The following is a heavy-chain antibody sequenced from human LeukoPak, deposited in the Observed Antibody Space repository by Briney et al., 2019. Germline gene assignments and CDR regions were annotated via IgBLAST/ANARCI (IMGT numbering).Heavy chain of an antibody. D-gene: IGHD5-12*01. CDR1: GFTFSSYA. J-gene: IGHJ3*02. V-gene: IGHV3-30*04. CDR3: ASVDDLDAFAM. Sequence: GGSLRLSCAASGFTFSSYAMHWVRQAPGKELEWVEVISDDENNKYYADSVKGRFTISRDNSKNTLYLQMNSLRGEDTAVYYCASVDDLDAFAMWGQGTMVTVSS. CDR2: ISDDENNK.